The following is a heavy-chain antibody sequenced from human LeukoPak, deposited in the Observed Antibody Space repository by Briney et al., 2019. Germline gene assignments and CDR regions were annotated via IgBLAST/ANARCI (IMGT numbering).Heavy chain of an antibody. Sequence: SETLSLTCTVSGGSISSGSYYWSWIRQPAGKGLEWIGRIYTSGSTNYNPSLKSRVTMSVDTSKNQFSLKLSSVTAADTAVYYCARDRGPAPGLWGQGTLVTVSS. CDR2: IYTSGST. J-gene: IGHJ4*02. CDR3: ARDRGPAPGL. CDR1: GGSISSGSYY. D-gene: IGHD2-2*01. V-gene: IGHV4-61*02.